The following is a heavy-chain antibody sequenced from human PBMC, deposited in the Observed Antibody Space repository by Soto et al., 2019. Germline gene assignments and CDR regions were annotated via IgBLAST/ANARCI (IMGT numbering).Heavy chain of an antibody. Sequence: PXXTLSLTCTVSGGSISSNIYYWGSIRQPPGKGLEWIGNIHYSGSTYYDSSLKSRVTISVDTSKNQFSLKLSSVTEADTAVYYCASQHYYDSSGYYVVYWGQGTLVTVS. CDR3: ASQHYYDSSGYYVVY. J-gene: IGHJ4*02. V-gene: IGHV4-39*01. CDR2: IHYSGST. CDR1: GGSISSNIYY. D-gene: IGHD3-22*01.